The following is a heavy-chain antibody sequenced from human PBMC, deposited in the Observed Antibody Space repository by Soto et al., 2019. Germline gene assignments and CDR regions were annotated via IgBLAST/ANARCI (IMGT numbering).Heavy chain of an antibody. V-gene: IGHV3-48*02. CDR2: IMDNSSAI. J-gene: IGHJ4*02. Sequence: EVQLVESGGGLVQPGGSLRLPFAASGFPFSTYSINGVRQAPGRGRGWISYIMDNSSAIYYPDAVKGRFTISRDNAKNSLYLQMNSLRDEDTAVYYCARDRDAYCSKGICSGPYFDYWGQGTLVTVSS. CDR1: GFPFSTYS. D-gene: IGHD2-8*01. CDR3: ARDRDAYCSKGICSGPYFDY.